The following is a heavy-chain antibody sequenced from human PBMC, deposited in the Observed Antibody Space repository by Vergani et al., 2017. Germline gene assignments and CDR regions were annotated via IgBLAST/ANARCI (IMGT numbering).Heavy chain of an antibody. CDR2: ISAYNGNT. V-gene: IGHV1-18*04. Sequence: QVQLVQSGAEVKKPGASVKVYCKASGYTFTSYGISWVRQAPGQGLEWMGWISAYNGNTNYAQKLQGRVTMTTDTSTSTAYMELRSLRSDDTAVYYCAREYSSSWYDPLLKYYYYYGMDVWGQGTTVTVSS. CDR1: GYTFTSYG. CDR3: AREYSSSWYDPLLKYYYYYGMDV. D-gene: IGHD6-13*01. J-gene: IGHJ6*02.